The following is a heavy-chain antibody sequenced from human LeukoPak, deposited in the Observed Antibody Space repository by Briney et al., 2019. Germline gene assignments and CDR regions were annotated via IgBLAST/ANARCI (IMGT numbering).Heavy chain of an antibody. CDR3: PRVGHYYDSSGYSD. CDR1: GYSISSGYY. J-gene: IGHJ4*02. Sequence: SETLSLTCTVSGYSISSGYYWGWIRQPPGKGLEWIGSIYHSGSTYYNPSLKSRVTISVDTSKNQFSLKLSSVTAADTAVYYCPRVGHYYDSSGYSDWGQGTLVTVSS. CDR2: IYHSGST. V-gene: IGHV4-38-2*02. D-gene: IGHD3-22*01.